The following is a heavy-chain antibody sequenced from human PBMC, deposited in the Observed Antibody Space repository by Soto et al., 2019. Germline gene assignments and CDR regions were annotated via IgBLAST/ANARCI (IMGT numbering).Heavy chain of an antibody. Sequence: GGSLRLSCAASGFTFSSYGMHWVRQAPGKGLEWVAVIWYDGSNKYYADSVKGRFTISRDNSKNTLYLQMNSLRAEDTAVYYCARALYSSSWYRSEGMDVWGQGTTVTVSS. J-gene: IGHJ6*02. D-gene: IGHD6-13*01. V-gene: IGHV3-33*01. CDR2: IWYDGSNK. CDR3: ARALYSSSWYRSEGMDV. CDR1: GFTFSSYG.